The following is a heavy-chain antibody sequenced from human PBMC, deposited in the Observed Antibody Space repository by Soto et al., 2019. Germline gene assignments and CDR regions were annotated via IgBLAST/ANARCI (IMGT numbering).Heavy chain of an antibody. Sequence: QVQLQESGPGLVKPSETLSLTCTVSGGSISSYYWSWIRLPPGKGLEWIGYIYYSGSTNYNPPLRGRFTISVDTSKYQFPLRLRSVTAAHTAVYYCARDPRGSVAGSCTGRYFDLWGRGTLVTVSS. CDR3: ARDPRGSVAGSCTGRYFDL. CDR1: GGSISSYY. D-gene: IGHD6-19*01. V-gene: IGHV4-59*01. J-gene: IGHJ2*01. CDR2: IYYSGST.